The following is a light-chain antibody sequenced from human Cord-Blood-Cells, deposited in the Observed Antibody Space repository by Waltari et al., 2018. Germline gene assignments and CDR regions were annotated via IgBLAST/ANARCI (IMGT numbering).Light chain of an antibody. Sequence: DLQITRSPSTLSASVGDSVTITCRARQSISSWLAWYQQKPGKAPKLLIYKASSLESGVPSRFSGSGSGTEFTLTSSSLQPDDFATYYCQQNNSYSWTFGQGTKVEIK. CDR3: QQNNSYSWT. J-gene: IGKJ1*01. CDR1: QSISSW. V-gene: IGKV1-5*03. CDR2: KAS.